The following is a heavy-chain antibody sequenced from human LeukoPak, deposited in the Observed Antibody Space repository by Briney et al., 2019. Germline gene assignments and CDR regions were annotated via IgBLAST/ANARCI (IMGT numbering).Heavy chain of an antibody. Sequence: GGSLRLSCAASGFTFSSYGMHWVRQAPGKGLEWVAVISYDGSNKYYADSGKGRFTISRDNSKNTLYLQMNSLRAEDTAVYYCARAGSTVTTNSLYYYYYMDVWGKGTTVTVSS. V-gene: IGHV3-30*03. J-gene: IGHJ6*03. CDR1: GFTFSSYG. CDR2: ISYDGSNK. CDR3: ARAGSTVTTNSLYYYYYMDV. D-gene: IGHD4-17*01.